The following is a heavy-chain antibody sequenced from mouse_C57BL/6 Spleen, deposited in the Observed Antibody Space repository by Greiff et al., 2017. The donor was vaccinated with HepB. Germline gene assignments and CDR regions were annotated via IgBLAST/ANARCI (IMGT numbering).Heavy chain of an antibody. J-gene: IGHJ4*01. D-gene: IGHD1-1*01. CDR2: ISNGGGST. CDR1: GFTFSDYY. Sequence: VQLKESGGGLVQPGGSLKLSCAASGFTFSDYYMYWVRQTPEKRLEWVAYISNGGGSTYYPDTVKGRFTISRDNAKNTLYLQMSRLKSEDTAMYYCARPFITRGYAMDYWGQGTSVTVSS. V-gene: IGHV5-12*01. CDR3: ARPFITRGYAMDY.